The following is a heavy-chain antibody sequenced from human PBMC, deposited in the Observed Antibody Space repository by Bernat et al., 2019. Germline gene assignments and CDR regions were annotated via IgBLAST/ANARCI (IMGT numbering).Heavy chain of an antibody. Sequence: QVQLVESGAEVKKPGASVKIPCKASGYTFTHGISWVRQAPGQGLEWMGWISPYNRNTNYAQKLQGRVTMTTDTSTSTAYMELRSLRSDDKAVYYCARDLDPAQLYSIPHSDFWGQGTLVTVSS. CDR3: ARDLDPAQLYSIPHSDF. J-gene: IGHJ4*02. D-gene: IGHD2-21*01. CDR1: GYTFTHG. CDR2: ISPYNRNT. V-gene: IGHV1-18*01.